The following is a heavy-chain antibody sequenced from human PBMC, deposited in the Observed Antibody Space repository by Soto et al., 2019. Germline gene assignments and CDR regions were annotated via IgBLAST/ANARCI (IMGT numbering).Heavy chain of an antibody. CDR3: ARASVPDENDAFDI. Sequence: GGSLRLSCAASGFPFSSYSMNWVRQAPGKGLEWVSSISSSSSYIYYADSVKGRFTISRDNAKNSLYLQMNSLRAEDTSVYYSARASVPDENDAFDIWGQGIMVTVSS. J-gene: IGHJ3*02. V-gene: IGHV3-21*01. CDR2: ISSSSSYI. CDR1: GFPFSSYS.